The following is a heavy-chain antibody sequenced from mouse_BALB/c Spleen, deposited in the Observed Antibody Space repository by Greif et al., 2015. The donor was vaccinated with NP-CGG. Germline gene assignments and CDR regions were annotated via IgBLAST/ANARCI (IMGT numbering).Heavy chain of an antibody. CDR1: GFNIKDYY. J-gene: IGHJ3*01. V-gene: IGHV14-4*02. CDR3: TAYGNYVFAY. CDR2: IDPENGDT. D-gene: IGHD2-1*01. Sequence: VQLKESGAELVRSGASVKLSCTASGFNIKDYYMHWVKQRPEQGLEWIGWIDPENGDTEYAPKFQGKATMTADTSSNTAYLQLSSLTSEDTAVYYCTAYGNYVFAYWGQGTLVTVSA.